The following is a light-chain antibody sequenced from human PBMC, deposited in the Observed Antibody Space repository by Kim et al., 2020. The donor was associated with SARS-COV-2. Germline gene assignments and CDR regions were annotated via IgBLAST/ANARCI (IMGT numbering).Light chain of an antibody. Sequence: DIQMTQSPSSLSASVGDRVTITCRTSQNINSHLNWYHQKPGRAPKLLIYAASTLQGGVPSRFSGSGSETDFTLTISSLQTEDFATYFCQQTYIDPCTLGPWDKVDSK. J-gene: IGKJ3*01. CDR1: QNINSH. CDR3: QQTYIDPCT. V-gene: IGKV1-39*01. CDR2: AAS.